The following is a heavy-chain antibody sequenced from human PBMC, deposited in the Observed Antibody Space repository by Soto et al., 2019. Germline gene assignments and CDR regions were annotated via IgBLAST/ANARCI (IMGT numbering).Heavy chain of an antibody. J-gene: IGHJ4*02. CDR2: ISRDGSHK. V-gene: IGHV3-30*04. Sequence: WGSLRLSCAASGFIFMNYAIHCVRQAPGKGLEWVAVISRDGSHKYYLDSVKGRFTISRDNSKDTVNLLMNSLRDDDSAMYYCARSRNSAVADSFDFWGQGTLVTVS. CDR1: GFIFMNYA. CDR3: ARSRNSAVADSFDF. D-gene: IGHD1-26*01.